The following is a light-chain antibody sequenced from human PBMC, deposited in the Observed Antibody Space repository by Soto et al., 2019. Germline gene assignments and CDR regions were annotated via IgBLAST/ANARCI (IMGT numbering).Light chain of an antibody. CDR2: AAS. V-gene: IGKV1-39*01. CDR1: QSINSY. J-gene: IGKJ1*01. CDR3: QQSFNTPRT. Sequence: DIQMTQSPSSQSASVGDRVTITCRASQSINSYLNWYQQKPGKAPKLLIYAASSLQSGVPSRFSGSGSETDFTLTSSSLQHDDFATYYCQQSFNTPRTFGQGTRVEI.